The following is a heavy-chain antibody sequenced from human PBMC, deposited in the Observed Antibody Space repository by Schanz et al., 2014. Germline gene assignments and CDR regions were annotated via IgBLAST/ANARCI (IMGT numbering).Heavy chain of an antibody. CDR2: ISSGGGST. Sequence: EVQLVESGGGLVQPGKSLRLSCAASGFTFDKYAMHWVRQAPGKGLEWVSSISSGGGSTYYADSVKGRFTISRDNSKNTLYLQMNSLRPEDTAVYYCAKYRGYYRVSGSYRELEYWGQGTLVTVSS. V-gene: IGHV3-23*04. D-gene: IGHD3-10*01. CDR1: GFTFDKYA. CDR3: AKYRGYYRVSGSYRELEY. J-gene: IGHJ4*02.